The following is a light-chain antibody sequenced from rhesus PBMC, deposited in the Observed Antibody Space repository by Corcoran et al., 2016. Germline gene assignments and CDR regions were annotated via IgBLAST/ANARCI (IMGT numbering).Light chain of an antibody. CDR2: KAS. CDR3: LHYSSSPYS. Sequence: DIQMTQSPSSLSASVGDTVTITCRASQSISGWFDWYQQKPGKAPKLLIYKASSLQGGVPSTFSGSGSGTDFTLTSSSLQTEDFATYYCLHYSSSPYSFGQGTKVEIK. J-gene: IGKJ2*01. CDR1: QSISGW. V-gene: IGKV1-22*01.